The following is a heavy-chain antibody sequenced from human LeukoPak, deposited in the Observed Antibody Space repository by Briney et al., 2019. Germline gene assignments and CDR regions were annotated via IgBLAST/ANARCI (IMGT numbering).Heavy chain of an antibody. CDR1: GFTFSDHA. CDR2: CRGKTNSYST. D-gene: IGHD1-26*01. J-gene: IGHJ3*02. CDR3: VRRRVGVAPASDM. Sequence: GGSLRLSGAAFGFTFSDHAMDWVRQAPGEGLEWVARCRGKTNSYSTEYAASVNGRFTISRDDSKNSLYLQMNSLKTEDAAVYYCVRRRVGVAPASDMWGQGTTVTVSS. V-gene: IGHV3-72*01.